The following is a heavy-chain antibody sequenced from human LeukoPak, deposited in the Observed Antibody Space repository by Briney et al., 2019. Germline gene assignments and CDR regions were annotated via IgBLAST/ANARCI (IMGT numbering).Heavy chain of an antibody. D-gene: IGHD3-22*01. CDR1: GFTVSSNY. CDR2: IYSGGST. J-gene: IGHJ3*02. Sequence: GGSLRLSCAASGFTVSSNYMSWVRQAPGKGLEWVSVIYSGGSTYYADSVKGRFTLSRDNSKNTLYLQMNSLRAEDTAVYYCARGFLFEYYYDSSGSPHAFDIWGQGTMVTVSS. V-gene: IGHV3-66*02. CDR3: ARGFLFEYYYDSSGSPHAFDI.